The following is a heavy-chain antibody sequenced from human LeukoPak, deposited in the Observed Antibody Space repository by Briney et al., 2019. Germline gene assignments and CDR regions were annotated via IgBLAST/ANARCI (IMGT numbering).Heavy chain of an antibody. Sequence: ASVKVSCKVSGYTLTELSMHWVRQAPGKGLEWMGGFDPEDGETIYAQKFQGRVTMTEDTSTDTAYMELSSLRSEDTAVYYCGTKLRFFDGLLPGGGEYFDYWGQGTLVTVSS. D-gene: IGHD3-9*01. V-gene: IGHV1-24*01. CDR2: FDPEDGET. CDR3: GTKLRFFDGLLPGGGEYFDY. CDR1: GYTLTELS. J-gene: IGHJ4*02.